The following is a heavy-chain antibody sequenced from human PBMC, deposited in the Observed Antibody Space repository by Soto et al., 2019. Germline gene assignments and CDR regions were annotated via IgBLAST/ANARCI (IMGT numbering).Heavy chain of an antibody. CDR1: GGTFSSYA. V-gene: IGHV1-69*01. J-gene: IGHJ4*02. CDR2: IIPIFGTA. CDR3: ARAGYCGGDCYQHFDY. D-gene: IGHD2-21*02. Sequence: SVKVSCKASGGTFSSYAISWVRQAPGQGLEWMGGIIPIFGTANYAQKFQGRVTITADESTSTAYMELSSLRSEDTAVYYCARAGYCGGDCYQHFDYWGQGTLVTVSS.